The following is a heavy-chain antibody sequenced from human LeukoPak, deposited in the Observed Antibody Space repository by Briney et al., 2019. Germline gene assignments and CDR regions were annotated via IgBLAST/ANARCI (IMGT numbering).Heavy chain of an antibody. CDR2: IWYDGSNK. V-gene: IGHV3-33*03. J-gene: IGHJ6*02. CDR3: AKAYYYYYGMDV. Sequence: GGSLRLSCAASGFTFSSYAMHWVRQAPGKGLEWVAVIWYDGSNKYYADSVKGRFTISRDNAKNSLYLQMNSLRAEDTAVYYCAKAYYYYYGMDVWGQGTTVTVSS. CDR1: GFTFSSYA.